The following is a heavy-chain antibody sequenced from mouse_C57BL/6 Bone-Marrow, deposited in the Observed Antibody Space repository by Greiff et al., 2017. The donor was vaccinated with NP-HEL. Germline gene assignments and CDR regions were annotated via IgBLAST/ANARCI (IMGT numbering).Heavy chain of an antibody. Sequence: VQLQQSGAELVRPGASVKLSCTASGFNIKDDYMHWVKQRPEQGLEWIGWIDPENGDTEYASKVQGKATITADTSSNTAYLQLSSLTSEDTAVYYCTTRVGRFDYWGQGTTLTVSS. CDR2: IDPENGDT. CDR1: GFNIKDDY. V-gene: IGHV14-4*01. J-gene: IGHJ2*01. CDR3: TTRVGRFDY.